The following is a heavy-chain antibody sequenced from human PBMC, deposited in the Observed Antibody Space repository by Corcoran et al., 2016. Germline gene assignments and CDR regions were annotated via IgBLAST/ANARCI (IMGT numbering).Heavy chain of an antibody. CDR3: ARFSQRITIFGVAEGGWFDP. Sequence: QVQLVQSGAEVKKPGASVKVSCKASGYTFTSYGISWVRQAPGHGLEWMGWISAYNGNTNYAQKLQGRVTMTTDTSTSTAYRELRSLRSDDTAVYYCARFSQRITIFGVAEGGWFDPWGQGTMVTVSS. D-gene: IGHD3-3*01. J-gene: IGHJ5*02. CDR1: GYTFTSYG. CDR2: ISAYNGNT. V-gene: IGHV1-18*01.